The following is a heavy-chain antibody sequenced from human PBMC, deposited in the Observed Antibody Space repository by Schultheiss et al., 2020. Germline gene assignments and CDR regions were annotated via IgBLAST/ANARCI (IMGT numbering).Heavy chain of an antibody. D-gene: IGHD6-19*01. CDR3: AREGAVAGTGDY. CDR1: GFTFSDYY. Sequence: GESLKISCAASGFTFSDYYMSWIRQAPGKGLEWVSYISSSGSTIYYADSVKGRFTISRDNAKNSLYLQMNSLRAEDTALYHCAREGAVAGTGDYWGQGTLVTVSS. V-gene: IGHV3-11*01. CDR2: ISSSGSTI. J-gene: IGHJ4*02.